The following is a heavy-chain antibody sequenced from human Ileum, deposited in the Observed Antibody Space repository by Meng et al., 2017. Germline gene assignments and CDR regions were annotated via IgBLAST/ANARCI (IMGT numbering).Heavy chain of an antibody. CDR2: MYPGDSDT. D-gene: IGHD3-16*01. CDR1: GYSFTSYY. CDR3: ARLNDHWYFDL. V-gene: IGHV5-51*01. Sequence: GESLKISCKGSGYSFTSYYIGWVRQMPGKGLEWMGIMYPGDSDTRDSPSFQGQVTMSADKSISTAYLQWSSLKASDTAMYYCARLNDHWYFDLWGRGTPVTVSS. J-gene: IGHJ2*01.